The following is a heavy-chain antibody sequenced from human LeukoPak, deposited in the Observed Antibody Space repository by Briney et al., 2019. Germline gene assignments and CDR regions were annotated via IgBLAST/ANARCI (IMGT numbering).Heavy chain of an antibody. CDR1: GFTFSGNG. CDR3: ARVGVGMYHFDH. J-gene: IGHJ4*02. Sequence: GGSLRLSCAASGFTFSGNGMHWVRQAPGKGLEWVAFIRYDGTNKYYADSVKGRFTISRDNSKNTLYLQMNSLRAEDTAVYYCARVGVGMYHFDHWGQGTLVTVSS. CDR2: IRYDGTNK. D-gene: IGHD2-2*01. V-gene: IGHV3-30*02.